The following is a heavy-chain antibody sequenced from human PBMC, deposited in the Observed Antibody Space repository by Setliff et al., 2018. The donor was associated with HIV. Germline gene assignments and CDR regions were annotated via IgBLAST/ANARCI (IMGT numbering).Heavy chain of an antibody. CDR3: ARRIDNSGTFPDKNWFDT. J-gene: IGHJ5*02. Sequence: KTSETLSLTCTVSGGSISSYCWNWIRQSPGRGLEWIGFIFSSGNTKYNPSLQSRVTMSIDTSKNQFSLQQTSGTAAAPSVYYCARRIDNSGTFPDKNWFDTWGQGSLVTVSS. CDR1: GGSISSYC. CDR2: IFSSGNT. D-gene: IGHD3-10*01. V-gene: IGHV4-4*09.